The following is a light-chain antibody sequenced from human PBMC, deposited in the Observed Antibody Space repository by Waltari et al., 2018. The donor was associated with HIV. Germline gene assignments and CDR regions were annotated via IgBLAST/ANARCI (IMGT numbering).Light chain of an antibody. CDR2: DVI. CDR1: SSDVGGYDS. CDR3: KSKTSGSNACV. J-gene: IGLJ1*01. Sequence: QSALTQPASVSGSPGQSITISCTGTSSDVGGYDSVSWYQQYPGKAPTLMIYDVIKRPAGVSGRCSGSRSGNTAARGISGRRAEDEADYYCKSKTSGSNACVFGTGTKVTVL. V-gene: IGLV2-14*03.